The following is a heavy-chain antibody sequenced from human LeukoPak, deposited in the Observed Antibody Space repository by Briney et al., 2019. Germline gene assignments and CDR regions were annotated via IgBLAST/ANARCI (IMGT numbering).Heavy chain of an antibody. D-gene: IGHD3-16*01. CDR3: ARGVGPTF. CDR1: GGSFSGYY. V-gene: IGHV4-34*01. Sequence: SETLSLTCAVYGGSFSGYYWSWIRQPPGKGLEWIGEINHSGSTNYNPSLKSRVTISVDTSKNQFSLKLSSVTAVDTAVYYCARGVGPTFWGQGTLVTVSS. CDR2: INHSGST. J-gene: IGHJ4*02.